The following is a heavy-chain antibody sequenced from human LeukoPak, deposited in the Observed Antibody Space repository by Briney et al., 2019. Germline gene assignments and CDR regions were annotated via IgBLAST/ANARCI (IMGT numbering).Heavy chain of an antibody. D-gene: IGHD5-18*01. CDR3: AKLGGYSYGSIDY. Sequence: GGSLRLSCAASGFTFSTYAMSWVRQAPGKGLEWVSTIGASGGSTYYADSVKGRFTISRDNSKNTLYVQMNSLRAEDTAIYYCAKLGGYSYGSIDYWGQGTLVTVSS. V-gene: IGHV3-23*01. CDR2: IGASGGST. J-gene: IGHJ4*02. CDR1: GFTFSTYA.